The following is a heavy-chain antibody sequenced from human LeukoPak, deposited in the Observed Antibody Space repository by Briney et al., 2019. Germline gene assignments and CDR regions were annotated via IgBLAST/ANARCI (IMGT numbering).Heavy chain of an antibody. CDR1: GFTFSSYA. CDR2: ISYDGSNK. Sequence: GGSLRLSCAASGFTFSSYAMHWVRQAPGKGLEWVAVISYDGSNKYYADSVKGRFTISRDNSKNTLYLQMNSLRAEDTAVYYCAKDLGGSYLPSDYWGQGTLVTVSS. CDR3: AKDLGGSYLPSDY. J-gene: IGHJ4*02. V-gene: IGHV3-30-3*02. D-gene: IGHD1-26*01.